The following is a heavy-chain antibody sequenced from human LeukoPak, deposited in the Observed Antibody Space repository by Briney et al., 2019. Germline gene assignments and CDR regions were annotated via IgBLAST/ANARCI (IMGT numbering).Heavy chain of an antibody. Sequence: GGSLRLSCVGSGFTFSNYWINWVRQAPGKGLEWVGNINEDGSRKNYADSVKGRFTISRDNSKDSLYLQMDSLRAEDTALYYCAGGYYAGYWGQGTQVTVSS. V-gene: IGHV3-7*04. D-gene: IGHD2-2*01. CDR1: GFTFSNYW. CDR2: INEDGSRK. J-gene: IGHJ4*02. CDR3: AGGYYAGY.